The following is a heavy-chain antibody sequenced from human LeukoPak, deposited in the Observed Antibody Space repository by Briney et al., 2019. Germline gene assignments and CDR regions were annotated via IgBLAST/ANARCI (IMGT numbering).Heavy chain of an antibody. J-gene: IGHJ4*02. Sequence: PGGSLRLSCAASGFTFSSYEMNWVRQAPGKGLEWVAYINVITGYIYYADSLKGRFTISRDNAKNSLYLQMNSLRAEDTAVYYCARSLEAGYSSSWYWGYWGQGTLVTVSS. CDR3: ARSLEAGYSSSWYWGY. CDR1: GFTFSSYE. D-gene: IGHD6-13*01. CDR2: INVITGYI. V-gene: IGHV3-21*01.